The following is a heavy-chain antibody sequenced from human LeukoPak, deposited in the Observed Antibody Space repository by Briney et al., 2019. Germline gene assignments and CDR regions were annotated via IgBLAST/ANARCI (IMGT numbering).Heavy chain of an antibody. D-gene: IGHD5-18*01. CDR3: TTKTAMVKGGY. Sequence: GGSLRLSCAASGFTFSSYAMHWVRQAPGKGLEWVGRIKSKTDGGTTDYAAPVKGRFTISRDDSKNTLYLQMNSLKTEDTAVYYCTTKTAMVKGGYWGQGTLVTVSS. V-gene: IGHV3-15*01. J-gene: IGHJ4*02. CDR1: GFTFSSYA. CDR2: IKSKTDGGTT.